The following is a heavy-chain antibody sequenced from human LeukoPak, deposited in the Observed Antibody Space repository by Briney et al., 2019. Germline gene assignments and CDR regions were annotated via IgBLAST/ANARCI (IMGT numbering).Heavy chain of an antibody. CDR2: INPSGGST. CDR1: GYTFTSYY. V-gene: IGHV1-46*01. CDR3: ARNLRWYFDL. Sequence: ASVKVSCKASGYTFTSYYMHWVRQAPGQGLEWMGIINPSGGSTSYAQKFQGSVTMTRDMSTSTVYMELSSLRSEDTAVYYCARNLRWYFDLWGRGTLVTVSS. D-gene: IGHD4-17*01. J-gene: IGHJ2*01.